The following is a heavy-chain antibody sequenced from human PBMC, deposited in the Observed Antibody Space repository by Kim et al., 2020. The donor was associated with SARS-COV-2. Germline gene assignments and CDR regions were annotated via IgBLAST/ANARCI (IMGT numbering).Heavy chain of an antibody. V-gene: IGHV1-8*01. Sequence: KVQGRVTMTRNTSISTAYMELSSLRSEDTAVYYCARRQGSGRRNYNWFDPWGQGTLVTVSS. D-gene: IGHD3-10*01. J-gene: IGHJ5*02. CDR3: ARRQGSGRRNYNWFDP.